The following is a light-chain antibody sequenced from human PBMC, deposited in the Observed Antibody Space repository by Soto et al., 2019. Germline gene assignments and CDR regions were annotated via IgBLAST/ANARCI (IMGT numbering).Light chain of an antibody. V-gene: IGKV3-15*01. CDR1: QSVSYN. Sequence: EIVMTQSPATLYVSTGETDTLSCRASQSVSYNLAWYQQKPGQGPRLLIYGAFTRATGIPARFSGSASGTEVTLTFSSLQSEEFAVYYCHQYKNWPPLTFGGGTKGDIK. CDR3: HQYKNWPPLT. J-gene: IGKJ4*01. CDR2: GAF.